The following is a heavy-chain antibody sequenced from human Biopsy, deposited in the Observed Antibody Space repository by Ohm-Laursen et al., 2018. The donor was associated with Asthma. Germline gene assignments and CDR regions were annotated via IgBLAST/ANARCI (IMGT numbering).Heavy chain of an antibody. J-gene: IGHJ4*01. D-gene: IGHD2/OR15-2a*01. Sequence: GSSVKVSCNASGVALSDYTFEWVRQARGLGLEWIAWIVFASGATNYAQNFQDRLTVTRDMSAGSVSMELRGLSSTDTAVYYCAAGRTSLQGESLIWGQGTLVSVSS. V-gene: IGHV1-58*01. CDR1: GVALSDYT. CDR3: AAGRTSLQGESLI. CDR2: IVFASGAT.